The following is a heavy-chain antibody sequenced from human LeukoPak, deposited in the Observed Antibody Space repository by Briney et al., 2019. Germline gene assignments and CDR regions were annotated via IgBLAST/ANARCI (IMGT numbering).Heavy chain of an antibody. CDR3: AREAYSYGYGALDY. D-gene: IGHD5-18*01. CDR1: GGSISSYY. J-gene: IGHJ4*02. Sequence: PSETLSLTCTVSGGSISSYYWSWIRQPPGKGLEWIGYIYYSGSTNYNPSLKSRVTISVDTSKNQFSLKMSSVTAADTAVYYCAREAYSYGYGALDYWGQGTLVTVSS. CDR2: IYYSGST. V-gene: IGHV4-59*01.